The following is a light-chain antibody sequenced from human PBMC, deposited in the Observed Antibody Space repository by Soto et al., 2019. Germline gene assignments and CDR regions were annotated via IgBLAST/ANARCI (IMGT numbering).Light chain of an antibody. CDR2: GVS. CDR3: SSYSSTTEGVL. CDR1: SSDVGGYIY. Sequence: QAALTQPASVYGSPGQSITISCTGTSSDVGGYIYVSWFQQHPGKAPKRMIYGVSNRPPGVSNRFSGSRSDNTASLTISGLQAEDEAVYYCSSYSSTTEGVLFGGGTKLTVL. V-gene: IGLV2-14*03. J-gene: IGLJ2*01.